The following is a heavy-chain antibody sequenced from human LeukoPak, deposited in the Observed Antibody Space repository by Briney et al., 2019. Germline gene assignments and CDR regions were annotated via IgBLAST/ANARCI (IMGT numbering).Heavy chain of an antibody. CDR1: GYTFTGYY. Sequence: ASVKVSCKASGYTFTGYYMHWVRQAPGQGLEWMGWINPNNGGTNYAQKFQGRVIMTRDTSITTAYMEMSRLRYDDTATYYCATVTYFGSGSYSFYFDYWGQGTQVTVSS. CDR2: INPNNGGT. V-gene: IGHV1-2*02. J-gene: IGHJ4*02. CDR3: ATVTYFGSGSYSFYFDY. D-gene: IGHD3-10*01.